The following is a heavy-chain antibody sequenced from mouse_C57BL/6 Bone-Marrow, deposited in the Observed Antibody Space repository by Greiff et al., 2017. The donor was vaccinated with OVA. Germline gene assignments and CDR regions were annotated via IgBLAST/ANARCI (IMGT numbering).Heavy chain of an antibody. D-gene: IGHD1-1*01. CDR2: IDPANGNT. V-gene: IGHV14-3*01. J-gene: IGHJ3*01. CDR1: GFNIKNTY. Sequence: DVQLQESVAELVRPGASVKLSCTASGFNIKNTYMHWVKQRPEQALEWLGRIDPANGNTKYAHKFQGQATIPAAPASNTAYLQLSILTSEDTAIYYCARYCLLPVAYWGQGTLVTVSA. CDR3: ARYCLLPVAY.